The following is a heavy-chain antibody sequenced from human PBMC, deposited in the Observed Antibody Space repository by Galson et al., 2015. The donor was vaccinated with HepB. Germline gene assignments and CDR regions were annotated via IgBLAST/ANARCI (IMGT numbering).Heavy chain of an antibody. D-gene: IGHD1-26*01. CDR3: ARGRIHYSGSYSPFDY. V-gene: IGHV3-53*01. Sequence: SLRLSCAASGFTVSSNYMSWVRQAPGKGLEWVSVIYSGGSTYYADSVKGRFTISRDNSKNTLYLQMNSLRAEDTAVYYCARGRIHYSGSYSPFDYWGQGTPVTVSS. CDR1: GFTVSSNY. CDR2: IYSGGST. J-gene: IGHJ4*02.